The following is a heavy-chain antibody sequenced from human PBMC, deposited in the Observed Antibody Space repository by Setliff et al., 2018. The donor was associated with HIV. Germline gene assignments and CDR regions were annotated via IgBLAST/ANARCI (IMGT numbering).Heavy chain of an antibody. V-gene: IGHV4-38-2*01. CDR2: IYHTGSS. CDR3: ARLRYLDTRDRAPDY. D-gene: IGHD5-18*01. J-gene: IGHJ4*02. Sequence: PSETLSLTCDVSGFSISSRYYWGWIRQSPGKGLTWIGNIYHTGSSYYNPSLNDRDTISLDTSKNQFSLTLNSVTAADTAVYYCARLRYLDTRDRAPDYWGQGTLVTVSS. CDR1: GFSISSRYY.